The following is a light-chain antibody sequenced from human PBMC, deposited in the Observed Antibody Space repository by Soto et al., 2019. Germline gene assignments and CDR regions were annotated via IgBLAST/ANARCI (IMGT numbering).Light chain of an antibody. CDR2: GAS. CDR3: QQYGTSWT. Sequence: EIVLTQSPGTLSLSPGERATLSCRASQSVSSSYLAWYQQKPGQAPRLLISGASSRATGIPDRFSGSGSGTDFTLTISRLEPEDFTVYYCQQYGTSWTFGQGTKVEVK. J-gene: IGKJ1*01. V-gene: IGKV3-20*01. CDR1: QSVSSSY.